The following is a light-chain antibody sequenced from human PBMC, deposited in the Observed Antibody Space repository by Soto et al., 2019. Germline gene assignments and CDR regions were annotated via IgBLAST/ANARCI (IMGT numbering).Light chain of an antibody. J-gene: IGKJ1*01. CDR2: EGS. V-gene: IGKV1-5*01. CDR3: QQYNSFPWT. Sequence: IHMTQSPSTLSASVLDIVTMTCLASQNIKNWLAWYQQRPGQAPKLLISEGSSLESGVPSTFSGTASGTEFTLTISSLQPDDFATYYCQQYNSFPWTFGQGTKVDIK. CDR1: QNIKNW.